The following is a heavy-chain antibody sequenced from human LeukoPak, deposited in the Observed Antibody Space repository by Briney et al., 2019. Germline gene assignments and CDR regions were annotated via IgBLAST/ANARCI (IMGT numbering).Heavy chain of an antibody. D-gene: IGHD3-10*01. Sequence: GASVKVSCKASGYRFTSYGISCVRQAPGQGLEWMGWISAYNGNTNYAQKLQGRVTMTTDTSTSTAYMELRSLRSDDTAVYYCARVSPFHYGSGSYFDYWGQGTLVTVSS. CDR1: GYRFTSYG. J-gene: IGHJ4*02. V-gene: IGHV1-18*01. CDR3: ARVSPFHYGSGSYFDY. CDR2: ISAYNGNT.